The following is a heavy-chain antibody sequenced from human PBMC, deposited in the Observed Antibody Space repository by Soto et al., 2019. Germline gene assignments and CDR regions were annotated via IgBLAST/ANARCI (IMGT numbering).Heavy chain of an antibody. CDR3: ARAVGPFDY. CDR1: GFTFSTYG. CDR2: IWYDGSHK. V-gene: IGHV3-33*01. Sequence: QVQLVESGGGVVQPGRSLRLSCAASGFTFSTYGMHWVRQAPGMGLEWVAVIWYDGSHKDYVDSVKGRFTISRDNSKNILDLQMNSLRVEDTAVYYCARAVGPFDYWGQGTLVTVSS. D-gene: IGHD1-26*01. J-gene: IGHJ4*02.